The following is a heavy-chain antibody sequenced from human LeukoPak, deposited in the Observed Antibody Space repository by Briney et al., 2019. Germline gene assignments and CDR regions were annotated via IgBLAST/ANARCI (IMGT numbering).Heavy chain of an antibody. D-gene: IGHD2-15*01. Sequence: GGSLRLSCAASGFSFSAYWMTWVRQAPGTGLEWVANLNPAGTETYYVDPVKVRFTISRDNAKNLLYLQMNSLRAEDTAVYYCARFGYVAAVDLWGQGTLVTVSS. V-gene: IGHV3-7*01. CDR1: GFSFSAYW. J-gene: IGHJ4*02. CDR2: LNPAGTET. CDR3: ARFGYVAAVDL.